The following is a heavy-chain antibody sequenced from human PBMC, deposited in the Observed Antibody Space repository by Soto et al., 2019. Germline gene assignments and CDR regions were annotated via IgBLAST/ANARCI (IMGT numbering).Heavy chain of an antibody. V-gene: IGHV1-3*01. Sequence: ASVKVSCKASGYTFTTHAIHWVRQAPGQSLGWMGWINGGTGQTKHSQRFQGRVNITRDTSASTAYMELSSLRSEDTAVYYCARGKGMEENYYYYGLDIWGQGTTVTVSS. J-gene: IGHJ6*02. CDR2: INGGTGQT. CDR3: ARGKGMEENYYYYGLDI. D-gene: IGHD1-1*01. CDR1: GYTFTTHA.